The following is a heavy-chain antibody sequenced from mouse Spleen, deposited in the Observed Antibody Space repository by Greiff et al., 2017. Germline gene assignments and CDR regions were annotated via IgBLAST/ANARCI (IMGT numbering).Heavy chain of an antibody. V-gene: IGHV14-3*02. D-gene: IGHD1-1*01. J-gene: IGHJ4*01. CDR3: ARDYGSFYAMDY. CDR2: IDPANGNT. Sequence: VQLKESGAELVKPGASVKLSCTASGFNIKDTYMHWVKQRPEQGLEWIGRIDPANGNTKYDPKFQGKATITADTSSNTAYLQLSSLTSEDTAVYYCARDYGSFYAMDYWGQGTSVTVSS. CDR1: GFNIKDTY.